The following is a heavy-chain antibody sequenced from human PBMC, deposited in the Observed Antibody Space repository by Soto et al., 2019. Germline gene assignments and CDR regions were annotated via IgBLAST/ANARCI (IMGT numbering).Heavy chain of an antibody. CDR2: IIPIFGTA. CDR3: ARGEMATMIYVNYGMEV. CDR1: GGTFSSYG. V-gene: IGHV1-69*12. Sequence: QVQLVQSGAEVKKPGSSVKVSCKASGGTFSSYGISWVRQAPGQGLEWMGGIIPIFGTANYAQNFQGRVTITAGESTGTAYMALSSLRSEDTAVCNFARGEMATMIYVNYGMEVWGQGITVTVSS. J-gene: IGHJ6*02. D-gene: IGHD5-12*01.